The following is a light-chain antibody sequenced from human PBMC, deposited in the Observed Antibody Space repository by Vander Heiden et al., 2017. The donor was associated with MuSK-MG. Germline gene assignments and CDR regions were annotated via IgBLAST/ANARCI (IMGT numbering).Light chain of an antibody. V-gene: IGKV4-1*01. CDR3: QQDYSSPQT. CDR1: QSVLYSPNNKNY. CDR2: WAS. Sequence: ILISQSPDSLAVSLDERATINCKSSQSVLYSPNNKNYLAWYQQKPGQPPKLLIDWASTRESGVPDRFSGSGSGTDFTLTISSLQAEDVAVYYCQQDYSSPQTFGQGTKLEIK. J-gene: IGKJ2*01.